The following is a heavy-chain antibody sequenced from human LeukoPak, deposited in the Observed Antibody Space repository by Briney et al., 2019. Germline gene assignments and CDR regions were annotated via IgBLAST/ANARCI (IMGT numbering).Heavy chain of an antibody. CDR2: MSSSDDGR. V-gene: IGHV3-23*01. Sequence: GGSLRLSCTASGFTFSSYAMSWVRQAPGKGLEWVSAMSSSDDGRYYAASVRGRFTISRDTSRSTLYLQMNSLRAEDAAVYYCAKAPVTSCRGAFCYPFDYWGQGTLVTVSS. J-gene: IGHJ4*02. CDR1: GFTFSSYA. CDR3: AKAPVTSCRGAFCYPFDY. D-gene: IGHD2-15*01.